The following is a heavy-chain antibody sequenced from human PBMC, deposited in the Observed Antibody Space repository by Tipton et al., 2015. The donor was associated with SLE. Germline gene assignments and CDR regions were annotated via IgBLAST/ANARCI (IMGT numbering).Heavy chain of an antibody. V-gene: IGHV4-30-4*01. CDR3: ARVISSGWYRSWFDP. CDR1: GGSINSGDYY. CDR2: INHSGST. Sequence: TLSLTCTVSGGSINSGDYYWSWIRQPPGKGLEWIGEINHSGSTNYNPSLKSRVTISVDTSKNQFSLKLSSVTAADTAVYYCARVISSGWYRSWFDPWGQGTLVTVSS. J-gene: IGHJ5*02. D-gene: IGHD6-19*01.